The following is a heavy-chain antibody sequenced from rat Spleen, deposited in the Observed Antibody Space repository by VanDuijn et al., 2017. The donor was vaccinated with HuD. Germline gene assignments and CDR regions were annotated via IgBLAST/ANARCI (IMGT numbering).Heavy chain of an antibody. D-gene: IGHD4-4*01. V-gene: IGHV5-20*01. CDR1: GFTFSNSA. J-gene: IGHJ1*01. Sequence: EVQLVESGGGLVQPGRSLKLSCAASGFTFSNSAMAWVRQAPTKGLEWVTSISYDGGTTYYRDSVKGRFTISRDNAKSTLYLQMNSLRSEDTATYYCTRRGNSVFWNFDFWGPGTMVTVSS. CDR2: ISYDGGTT. CDR3: TRRGNSVFWNFDF.